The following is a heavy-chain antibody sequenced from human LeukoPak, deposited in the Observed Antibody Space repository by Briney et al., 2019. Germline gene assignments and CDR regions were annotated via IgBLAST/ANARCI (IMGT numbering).Heavy chain of an antibody. J-gene: IGHJ4*02. CDR2: ISYDGSNK. V-gene: IGHV3-30*04. D-gene: IGHD3-22*01. CDR3: ARDGIVVVTHYYFDY. Sequence: GGSLRLSCAASGFTFSSYAMHWVRQAPGKGLEWVAVISYDGSNKYYADSVKGRFTISRDNSKNTLYLQMNSLRAEDTAVYYCARDGIVVVTHYYFDYWGQGTLVTVSS. CDR1: GFTFSSYA.